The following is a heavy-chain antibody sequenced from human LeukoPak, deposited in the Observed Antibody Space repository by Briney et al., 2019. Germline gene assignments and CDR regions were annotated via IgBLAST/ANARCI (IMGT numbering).Heavy chain of an antibody. Sequence: GEALKISWKGSGYSFSSYWIGWVPQMPGKGLEWVGIILPGGSDTRYSPSFQGPVTISADKSIRTAYLQWSSLKASDTAMYYRARQYYDILTGPNRFDPWGQGTLVTVSS. J-gene: IGHJ5*02. V-gene: IGHV5-51*01. D-gene: IGHD3-9*01. CDR2: ILPGGSDT. CDR1: GYSFSSYW. CDR3: ARQYYDILTGPNRFDP.